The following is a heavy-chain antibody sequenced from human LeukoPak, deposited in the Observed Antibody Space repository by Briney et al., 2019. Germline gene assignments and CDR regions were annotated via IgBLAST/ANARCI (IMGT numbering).Heavy chain of an antibody. V-gene: IGHV3-23*01. Sequence: PGGSLRLSCAASGFTFSSYAMSWVRQAPGKGLEWVSAISGSGGSTYYADSVKGRFTISRDNSKNTLYLQMNSLRAEDTAVYYCAKDLNDFWSGYFDAFDIWGQGTMVTVSS. CDR1: GFTFSSYA. D-gene: IGHD3-3*01. CDR2: ISGSGGST. J-gene: IGHJ3*02. CDR3: AKDLNDFWSGYFDAFDI.